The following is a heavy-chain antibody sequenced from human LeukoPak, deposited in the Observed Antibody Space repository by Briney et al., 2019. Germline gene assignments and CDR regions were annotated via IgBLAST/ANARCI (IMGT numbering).Heavy chain of an antibody. CDR1: GFTFSSYS. Sequence: QPGGSLRLSCAASGFTFSSYSMNWVRQAPGKGLEWVSYISSSSSTIYYADSVKGRFTISRDNAKNSLYLQMNSLRAEDTAVYYCARGLDTAMVSYYFDYWGQGTLVTVSS. CDR3: ARGLDTAMVSYYFDY. CDR2: ISSSSSTI. V-gene: IGHV3-48*01. J-gene: IGHJ4*02. D-gene: IGHD5-18*01.